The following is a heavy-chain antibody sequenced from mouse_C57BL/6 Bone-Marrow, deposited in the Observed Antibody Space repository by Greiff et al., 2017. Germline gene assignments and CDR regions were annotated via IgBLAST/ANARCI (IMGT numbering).Heavy chain of an antibody. CDR3: ARERYDYDGFAY. D-gene: IGHD2-4*01. Sequence: VQLQQSGAELARPGASVKLSCKASGYTFTSYGISWVKQRTGQGLEWIGEIYPRSGNTYYNEKFKGKATLTADKSSSTAYMELRSLTYEDSAVYFCARERYDYDGFAYWGQGTLVTVSA. CDR2: IYPRSGNT. J-gene: IGHJ3*01. CDR1: GYTFTSYG. V-gene: IGHV1-81*01.